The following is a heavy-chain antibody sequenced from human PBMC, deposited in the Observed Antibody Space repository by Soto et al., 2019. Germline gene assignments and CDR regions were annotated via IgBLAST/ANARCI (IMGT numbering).Heavy chain of an antibody. V-gene: IGHV4-59*01. CDR1: GGSISSYY. Sequence: SETLSLTCTVSGGSISSYYWSWIRQPPGKGLEWIGYIYYSGSTNYNPSLKSRVTISVDTSKNQFSLKLSSVTAVDTAVYYCARGSPPFRSSSSEINRVWFDPWGQGTLVTVSS. J-gene: IGHJ5*02. CDR3: ARGSPPFRSSSSEINRVWFDP. D-gene: IGHD6-6*01. CDR2: IYYSGST.